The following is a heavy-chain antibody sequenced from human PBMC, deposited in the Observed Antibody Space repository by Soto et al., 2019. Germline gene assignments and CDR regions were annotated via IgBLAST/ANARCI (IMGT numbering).Heavy chain of an antibody. CDR1: GFTFNTYW. CDR2: IKPDGGEK. J-gene: IGHJ5*02. CDR3: ARGENDILTGYLNWFDP. V-gene: IGHV3-7*02. Sequence: SLRLSCAASGFTFNTYWMSWVRQAPGKGLEWVANIKPDGGEKWYLDSVRGRFTISRDNAKNSLYLQMNSLRAEDTAMYYCARGENDILTGYLNWFDPWGQGTLVTVSS. D-gene: IGHD3-9*01.